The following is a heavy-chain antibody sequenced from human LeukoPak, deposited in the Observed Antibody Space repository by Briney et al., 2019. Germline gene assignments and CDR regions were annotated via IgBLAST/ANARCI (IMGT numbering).Heavy chain of an antibody. D-gene: IGHD3-16*01. J-gene: IGHJ4*02. V-gene: IGHV4-39*01. CDR3: ARHRRGEPLDS. CDR2: IDYSGRT. Sequence: SETLSLTCTVSDGSISSSSSFWGWIRQPPGKGLEWIGSIDYSGRTYYNPSLKSRLTISADTSKNQFSLRLSSVTAADTAVYYYARHRRGEPLDSWGQGTLVTVSS. CDR1: DGSISSSSSF.